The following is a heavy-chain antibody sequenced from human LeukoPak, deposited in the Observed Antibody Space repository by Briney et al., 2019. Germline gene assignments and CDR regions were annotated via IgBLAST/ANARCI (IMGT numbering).Heavy chain of an antibody. V-gene: IGHV1-18*01. CDR1: GYTFINYG. Sequence: ASVKVSCKASGYTFINYGISWVRQAPGQGLEWMGWISAYNGNTNYAQNLQGRVTMTTDTSTSTAYMELRSLRSDDTAVYYCAKDLLSWSRSYGDYGWDDWGQGTLVTVSS. J-gene: IGHJ4*02. CDR3: AKDLLSWSRSYGDYGWDD. D-gene: IGHD4-17*01. CDR2: ISAYNGNT.